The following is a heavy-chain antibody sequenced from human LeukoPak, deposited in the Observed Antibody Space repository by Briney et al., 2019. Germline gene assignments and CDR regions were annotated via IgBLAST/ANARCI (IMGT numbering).Heavy chain of an antibody. CDR2: ISSSSSTM. V-gene: IGHV3-48*02. CDR1: GFTFSSYS. Sequence: GGSLRLSCAASGFTFSSYSMNWVRQAPGKGLEWLSYISSSSSTMYYADSVKGRFTISRDDAKNSLYLQMNSLRDEDTAVYYCAGEAPGAHNHFDYWGQGTLVTVSS. CDR3: AGEAPGAHNHFDY. J-gene: IGHJ4*02. D-gene: IGHD1-26*01.